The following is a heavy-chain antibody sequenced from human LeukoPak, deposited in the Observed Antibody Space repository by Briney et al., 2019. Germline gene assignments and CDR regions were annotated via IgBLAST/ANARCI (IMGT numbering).Heavy chain of an antibody. CDR2: IYPGDSGP. V-gene: IGHV5-51*01. CDR3: GMSGDRVPLQDDVFDV. J-gene: IGHJ3*01. D-gene: IGHD1-26*01. Sequence: GESLKISCKVSGYSFTSYCVGWVRQMPGKGLEWMGIIYPGDSGPTYSPSFQGQVTISVDKSINTAYLQWSSMQASDTAMYYCGMSGDRVPLQDDVFDVWGQGTMVTVST. CDR1: GYSFTSYC.